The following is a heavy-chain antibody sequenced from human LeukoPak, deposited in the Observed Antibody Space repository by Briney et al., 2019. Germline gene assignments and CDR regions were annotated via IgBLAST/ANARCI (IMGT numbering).Heavy chain of an antibody. V-gene: IGHV3-23*01. D-gene: IGHD3-10*01. CDR3: ARHGRGSGSYYTDYYYYYYMDV. CDR1: GFTFSSYA. CDR2: ISNSGDTT. Sequence: GGSLRLSCAASGFTFSSYAMNWVRQAPGKGLEWVSAISNSGDTTYYADSVKGRFTISRDNAKNSLYLQMNSLRAEDTAVYYCARHGRGSGSYYTDYYYYYYMDVWGKGTTVTVSS. J-gene: IGHJ6*03.